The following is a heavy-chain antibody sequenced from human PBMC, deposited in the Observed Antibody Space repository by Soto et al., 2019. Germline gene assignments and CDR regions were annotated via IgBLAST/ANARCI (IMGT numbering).Heavy chain of an antibody. D-gene: IGHD4-17*01. J-gene: IGHJ4*02. CDR1: GFAFSRFW. Sequence: LGGSLRLSCAFSGFAFSRFWMGWVRQAPGRGLEWVANIQQDGSEKYYVDSVKGRFTMSKDNVKNSLYLQMNSLGAEDTAVYYCARVRYGGYSYYFGYWGQGALVTVSS. CDR2: IQQDGSEK. V-gene: IGHV3-7*03. CDR3: ARVRYGGYSYYFGY.